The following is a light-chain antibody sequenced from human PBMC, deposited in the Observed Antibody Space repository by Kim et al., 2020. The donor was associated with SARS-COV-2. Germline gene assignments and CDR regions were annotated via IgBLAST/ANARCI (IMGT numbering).Light chain of an antibody. CDR2: AAS. V-gene: IGKV1-8*01. CDR1: QGISSY. Sequence: ASTGDRVTITCRASQGISSYLAWYQQKPGKAPKLLIYAASTVQSGVPSRFSGSGSGTDFTLTISCLQSEDFATYYCQQYYSYPITFGQGTRLEIK. CDR3: QQYYSYPIT. J-gene: IGKJ5*01.